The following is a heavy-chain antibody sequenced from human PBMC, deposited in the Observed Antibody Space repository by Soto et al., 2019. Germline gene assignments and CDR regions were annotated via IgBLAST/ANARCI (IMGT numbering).Heavy chain of an antibody. CDR3: ARRSGYAFDI. D-gene: IGHD3-3*01. V-gene: IGHV1-2*02. J-gene: IGHJ3*02. CDR1: GYIFTDFY. Sequence: ASVKVSCKASGYIFTDFYIHWVRQTPGQGLEWLGWVSPFNGGTKYAQKFQGRVTMTSDTSINTAYMDLSGLQFDDTAVYYCARRSGYAFDIWGQGTMVTVSS. CDR2: VSPFNGGT.